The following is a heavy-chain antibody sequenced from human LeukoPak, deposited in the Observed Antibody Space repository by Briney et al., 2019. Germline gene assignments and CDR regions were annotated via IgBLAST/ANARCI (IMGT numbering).Heavy chain of an antibody. CDR1: GFTFSNSW. Sequence: PGGSLRLSCAGSGFTFSNSWMGWVRQAPGKGLEWVAVISYDGSNKYYADSVKGRFTISRDNSKNTLYLQMNSLRAEDTAVYYCARVLDTRGPGAFDIWGQGTMVTVSS. J-gene: IGHJ3*02. CDR2: ISYDGSNK. CDR3: ARVLDTRGPGAFDI. D-gene: IGHD5-18*01. V-gene: IGHV3-30*03.